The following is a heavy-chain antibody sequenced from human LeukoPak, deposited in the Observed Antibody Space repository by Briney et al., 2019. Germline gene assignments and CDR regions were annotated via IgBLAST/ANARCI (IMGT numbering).Heavy chain of an antibody. V-gene: IGHV4-4*02. Sequence: PSETLSLTCAVSGGSISRSNWWSWVRQSPGKGLEWIGEIYHSGSTNYNPSLKSRVTISVDKSKNQFSLKLSSVTAADTAVYYCARVEVDIVATIDYWGQGTLVTVSS. CDR1: GGSISRSNW. J-gene: IGHJ4*02. CDR3: ARVEVDIVATIDY. CDR2: IYHSGST. D-gene: IGHD5-12*01.